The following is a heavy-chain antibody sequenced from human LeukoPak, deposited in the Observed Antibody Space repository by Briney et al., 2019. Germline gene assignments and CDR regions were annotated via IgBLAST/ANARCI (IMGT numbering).Heavy chain of an antibody. CDR3: ARLSGSYYVEVY. D-gene: IGHD1-26*01. V-gene: IGHV3-21*01. J-gene: IGHJ4*02. CDR1: GFTFSSYS. CDR2: ISSSSSYI. Sequence: PGGSLRLSCAASGFTFSSYSMNWVRQAPGKGLEWVSSISSSSSYIYYADSVKGRFTISRDNAKNSLYLQMNSLRAEDTAVYYCARLSGSYYVEVYWGQGTLVTVSS.